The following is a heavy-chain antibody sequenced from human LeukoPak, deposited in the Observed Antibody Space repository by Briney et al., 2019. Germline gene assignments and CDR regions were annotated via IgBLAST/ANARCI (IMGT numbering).Heavy chain of an antibody. CDR2: IKSKTEGGTT. V-gene: IGHV3-15*01. Sequence: GGSLRLSCAASGFTFSNAWMSWGSLAPGKGLEWVGRIKSKTEGGTTEYAAAVKGRFTISRDGSKNTLYLQMNSLNTEHTAVYYCPPGAQLLSEFDYWGQGTLVTVSS. CDR3: PPGAQLLSEFDY. J-gene: IGHJ4*02. CDR1: GFTFSNAW. D-gene: IGHD2-2*01.